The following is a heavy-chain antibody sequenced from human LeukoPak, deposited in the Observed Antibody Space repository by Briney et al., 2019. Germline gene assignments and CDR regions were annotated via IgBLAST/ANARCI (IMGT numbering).Heavy chain of an antibody. Sequence: SETLSLTCTVSGGSISSYYWSWIRQPPGKGLECIGYIYKSGSTNYNPSLKSRVSISVDTSKNQFSLKLSSVTAADTAVYYCARGVLVGATTGPPRGPWFDPWGQGTLVTVSS. CDR2: IYKSGST. V-gene: IGHV4-59*12. CDR3: ARGVLVGATTGPPRGPWFDP. D-gene: IGHD1-26*01. CDR1: GGSISSYY. J-gene: IGHJ5*02.